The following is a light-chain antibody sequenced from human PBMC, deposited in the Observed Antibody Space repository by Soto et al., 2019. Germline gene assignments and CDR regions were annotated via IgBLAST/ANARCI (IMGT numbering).Light chain of an antibody. J-gene: IGLJ3*02. V-gene: IGLV4-69*01. CDR3: QTWGPGIWV. Sequence: QPVLTQSPSASASLGASVKLTCTLSSGHSSYAIAWHQQQPEKGPRFLMKLNSDGSHSKGDGIPDRFSGSSSGAERYLTISSLQSEDAADSSSQTWGPGIWVFGGGTPLTVL. CDR2: LNSDGSH. CDR1: SGHSSYA.